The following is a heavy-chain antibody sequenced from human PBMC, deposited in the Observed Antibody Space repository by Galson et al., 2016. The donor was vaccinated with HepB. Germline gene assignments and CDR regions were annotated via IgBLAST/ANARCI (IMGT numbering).Heavy chain of an antibody. CDR2: IRGSGGSP. Sequence: SLRLSCAACGFSFSNYAISWVRQTPGKGLEWVSAIRGSGGSPYYADSVLGRFTITRDNSKNTLYLQMNSLRAEDTALYYCAKAKDRGYDSGCLDNWGQGTLVIVSS. D-gene: IGHD6-19*01. J-gene: IGHJ4*02. CDR1: GFSFSNYA. CDR3: AKAKDRGYDSGCLDN. V-gene: IGHV3-23*01.